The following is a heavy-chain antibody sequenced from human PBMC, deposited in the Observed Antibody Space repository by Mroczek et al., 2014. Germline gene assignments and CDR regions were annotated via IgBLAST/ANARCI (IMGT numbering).Heavy chain of an antibody. Sequence: QVQLQESGGGVVQPGRSLRLSCAASGFTFSSYGMHWVRQAPGKGLEWVAVIWYDGSNKYYADSVKGRFTISRDNSKNTLYLQMNSLRAEDTAVYYCARVRIVPAAILDDGYYYGMDVVGPKGPTVT. CDR2: IWYDGSNK. D-gene: IGHD2-2*02. V-gene: IGHV3-33*01. CDR3: ARVRIVPAAILDDGYYYGMDV. CDR1: GFTFSSYG. J-gene: IGHJ6*02.